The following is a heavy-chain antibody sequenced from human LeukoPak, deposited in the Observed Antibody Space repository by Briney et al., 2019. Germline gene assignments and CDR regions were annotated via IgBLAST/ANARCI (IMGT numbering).Heavy chain of an antibody. CDR1: GYIFTGYY. J-gene: IGHJ4*02. CDR3: ASMYYDILTGYSY. D-gene: IGHD3-9*01. V-gene: IGHV1-2*02. Sequence: ASVKVSCKASGYIFTGYYMHWVRQAPGQGLEWMGWINPNSGGTNYAQKFQGRVTMTRDTSISTAYMELSRLRSDDTAVYYCASMYYDILTGYSYWGQGTLVTVSS. CDR2: INPNSGGT.